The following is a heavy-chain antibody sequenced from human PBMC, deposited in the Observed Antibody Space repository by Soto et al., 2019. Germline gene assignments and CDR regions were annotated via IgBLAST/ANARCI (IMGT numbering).Heavy chain of an antibody. Sequence: SETLSLTCGVSGYSISSAHYWGWIRQPPGKGLEWIGSIYHSGSTSYNPSLKSRVTISVDTSKNQFSLELQSVTAADTAVYFCARAPGDSSWSYKWFDPWGQGNLVTV. J-gene: IGHJ5*02. CDR1: GYSISSAHY. V-gene: IGHV4-38-2*01. CDR3: ARAPGDSSWSYKWFDP. CDR2: IYHSGST. D-gene: IGHD6-13*01.